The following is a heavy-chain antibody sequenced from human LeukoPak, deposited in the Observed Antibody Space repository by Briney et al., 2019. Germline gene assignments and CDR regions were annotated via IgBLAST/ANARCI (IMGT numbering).Heavy chain of an antibody. Sequence: GESLKISCKGSGCSINNYWIGWVRQMPGKGLEWMGIIYPADSDIRYSPSFRGQVTISAGKSISTAYLQWSSLKASDTAMYYCARQEYCSGGSCYTWFDPWGQGTLVTVSS. J-gene: IGHJ5*02. CDR1: GCSINNYW. CDR2: IYPADSDI. D-gene: IGHD2-15*01. V-gene: IGHV5-51*01. CDR3: ARQEYCSGGSCYTWFDP.